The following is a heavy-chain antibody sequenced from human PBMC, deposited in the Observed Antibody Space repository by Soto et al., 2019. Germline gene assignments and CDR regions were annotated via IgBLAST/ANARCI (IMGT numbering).Heavy chain of an antibody. Sequence: QVQLQESGPGLVKPSQTLSLTCTVSGGSISSGGYYWSWIRQHPGKGLEWIGYIYYSGSTYYNPSLKRXXTXSXVTSTNQCSLKLSSVTAADTAVYSCARRDTLWYFDLWGRGTLVTVSS. V-gene: IGHV4-31*03. CDR1: GGSISSGGYY. CDR2: IYYSGST. J-gene: IGHJ2*01. D-gene: IGHD5-18*01. CDR3: ARRDTLWYFDL.